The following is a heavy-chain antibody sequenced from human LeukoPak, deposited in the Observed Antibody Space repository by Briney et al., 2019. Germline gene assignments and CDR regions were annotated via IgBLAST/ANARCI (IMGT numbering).Heavy chain of an antibody. CDR1: GGTFSSYA. Sequence: ASVKVSCKASGGTFSSYAISWVRQAPGQGLEWMGRIIPILGIANYAQKFQGRVTITADKSTSTAYMELSSLRSEDTAVYYCAYVEDSSGYYNYYYGMDVWGQGTTVTVSS. CDR2: IIPILGIA. CDR3: AYVEDSSGYYNYYYGMDV. D-gene: IGHD3-22*01. J-gene: IGHJ6*02. V-gene: IGHV1-69*04.